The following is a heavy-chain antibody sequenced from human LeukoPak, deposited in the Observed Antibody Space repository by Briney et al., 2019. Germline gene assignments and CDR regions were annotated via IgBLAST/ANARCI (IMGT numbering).Heavy chain of an antibody. CDR3: AKGRFSMIRGVDYYFDY. J-gene: IGHJ4*02. CDR1: GFTFSNYG. V-gene: IGHV3-30*18. CDR2: ITYEGSNK. Sequence: GGSLRLSCAASGFTFSNYGMHWVRQAPGKGLEWVAVITYEGSNKYYADSVKGRFTISRDNSKNTLYLQMNSLRAEDTAVYYCAKGRFSMIRGVDYYFDYWGQGTLVTVSS. D-gene: IGHD3-10*01.